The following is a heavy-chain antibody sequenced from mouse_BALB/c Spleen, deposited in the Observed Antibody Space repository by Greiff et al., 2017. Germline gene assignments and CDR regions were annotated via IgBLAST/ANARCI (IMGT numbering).Heavy chain of an antibody. V-gene: IGHV1-14*01. J-gene: IGHJ1*01. Sequence: VQLKESGPELVKPGASVKMSCKASGYTFTSYVMHWVKQKPGQGLEWIGYINPYNDGTKYNEKFKGKATLTSDKSSSTAYMELSSLTSEDSAVYYCARGDYGSSYGWYFDVWGAGTTVTVSS. CDR2: INPYNDGT. D-gene: IGHD1-1*01. CDR3: ARGDYGSSYGWYFDV. CDR1: GYTFTSYV.